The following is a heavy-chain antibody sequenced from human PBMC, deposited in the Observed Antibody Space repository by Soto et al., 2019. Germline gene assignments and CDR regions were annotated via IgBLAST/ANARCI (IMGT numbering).Heavy chain of an antibody. V-gene: IGHV4-39*01. CDR1: GGSISSTTYY. CDR2: IYYSGST. D-gene: IGHD3-22*01. CDR3: ARHGRKGLLNDVFDI. J-gene: IGHJ3*02. Sequence: QLQLQESGPGLVKPSETLSLTCTVSGGSISSTTYYWGCIRQPPGKGLEWIGAIYYSGSTYYNPSLKSRVTISVYTSKNQFALKLSSVTAADPAVYYCARHGRKGLLNDVFDIWGQGTLVTVSS.